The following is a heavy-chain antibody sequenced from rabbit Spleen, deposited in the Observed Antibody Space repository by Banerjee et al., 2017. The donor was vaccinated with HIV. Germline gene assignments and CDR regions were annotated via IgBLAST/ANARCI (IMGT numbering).Heavy chain of an antibody. Sequence: VESGGGLVKPGASLTLTCTASGVSFSFSSYMCWVRQAPGKGLEWIACIEVGSSDFTYFATWAKGRFTISKTSSTTVTLQVTRLTAADTATYFCARDTSSSFSSYGMDLWGQGTLVTVS. J-gene: IGHJ3*01. CDR3: ARDTSSSFSSYGMDL. CDR1: GVSFSFSSY. D-gene: IGHD1-1*01. CDR2: IEVGSSDFT. V-gene: IGHV1S40*01.